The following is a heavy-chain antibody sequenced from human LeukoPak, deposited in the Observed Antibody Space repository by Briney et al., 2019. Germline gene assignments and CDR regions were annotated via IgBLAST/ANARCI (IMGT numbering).Heavy chain of an antibody. CDR3: ARDYGSGVEYFDY. D-gene: IGHD3-10*01. CDR2: IWYDGSNK. CDR1: GFTFSSYG. J-gene: IGHJ4*02. Sequence: GGSLRLSCAASGFTFSSYGMHWVRQAPGKGLEWVAVIWYDGSNKYYADSVKGRFTISRDNSKNTLYLQMNSLRAEDTAVYYCARDYGSGVEYFDYWGQGTLVTVSS. V-gene: IGHV3-33*01.